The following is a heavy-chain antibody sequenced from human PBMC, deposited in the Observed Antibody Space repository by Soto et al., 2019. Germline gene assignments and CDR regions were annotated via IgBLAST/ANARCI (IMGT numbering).Heavy chain of an antibody. J-gene: IGHJ6*02. Sequence: EVQLLESGGGLVQPGGSLRLTCAASGFTFSSYAMSWVRQAPGKGLEWVSAISGSGGSTYYADSVKGRFTISRDNSKNTLYLQMNSLRAEDTAVYYCVKVQNSTSPYYYYGMDVWGQGTTVTVSS. V-gene: IGHV3-23*01. CDR1: GFTFSSYA. D-gene: IGHD2-2*01. CDR2: ISGSGGST. CDR3: VKVQNSTSPYYYYGMDV.